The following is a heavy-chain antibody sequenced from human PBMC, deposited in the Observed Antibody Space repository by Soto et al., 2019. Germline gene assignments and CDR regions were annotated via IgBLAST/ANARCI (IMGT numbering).Heavy chain of an antibody. V-gene: IGHV3-21*01. D-gene: IGHD4-17*01. CDR3: ARDGSYGDYEDAFDI. J-gene: IGHJ3*02. Sequence: EVQLVESGGGLVKPGGSLSLSCAASGFTFSSYSMNWVRQAPGKGLEWVSSISSSSSYIYYADSVKGRFTISRDNAKNSLYLQMNSLRAEDTAVYYCARDGSYGDYEDAFDIWGQGTMVTVSS. CDR2: ISSSSSYI. CDR1: GFTFSSYS.